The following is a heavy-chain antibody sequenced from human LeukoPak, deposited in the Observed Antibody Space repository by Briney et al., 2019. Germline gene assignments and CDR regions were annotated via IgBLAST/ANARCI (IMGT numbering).Heavy chain of an antibody. Sequence: GGSLRLSCAASGFTFSSYSMNWVRQAPGKGLEWVSYISSSSTIYYADSVKGRFTISRDNAKSSLYLQMNSLRDEDTAVYYCARETPECDWGQGTLVTVSS. CDR2: ISSSSTI. D-gene: IGHD1-14*01. V-gene: IGHV3-48*02. J-gene: IGHJ4*02. CDR1: GFTFSSYS. CDR3: ARETPECD.